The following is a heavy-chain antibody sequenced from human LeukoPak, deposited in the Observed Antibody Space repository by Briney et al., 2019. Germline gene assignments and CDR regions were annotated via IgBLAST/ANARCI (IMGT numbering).Heavy chain of an antibody. V-gene: IGHV4-30-2*01. Sequence: PSETLSLTCAVSGGSISSGGYSWSWIRQPPGKGLEWIGYIYHSGSTYYNPSLKSRVTISVDRSKNQFSLKLSSVTAADTAVYYCARDVGSFTSNWFDPWGQGTLVTVSS. CDR1: GGSISSGGYS. D-gene: IGHD2-15*01. CDR3: ARDVGSFTSNWFDP. J-gene: IGHJ5*02. CDR2: IYHSGST.